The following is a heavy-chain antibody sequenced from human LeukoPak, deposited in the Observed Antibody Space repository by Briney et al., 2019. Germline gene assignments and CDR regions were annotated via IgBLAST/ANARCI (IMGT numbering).Heavy chain of an antibody. J-gene: IGHJ6*02. CDR3: ARGGYGSGSFYYYYGMDV. V-gene: IGHV1-69*02. D-gene: IGHD3-10*01. CDR2: IIPIVGIA. CDR1: GGTFSSYT. Sequence: SVKLSCKASGGTFSSYTISWVRQAPGQGLEWLGRIIPIVGIANYANKFQGRVTVTADKSTSTAYMELSSLRYEETAVYYCARGGYGSGSFYYYYGMDVWGQGTTVTVSS.